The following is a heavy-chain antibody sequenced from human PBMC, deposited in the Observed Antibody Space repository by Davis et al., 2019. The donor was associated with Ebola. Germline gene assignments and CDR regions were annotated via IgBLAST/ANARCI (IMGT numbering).Heavy chain of an antibody. J-gene: IGHJ6*04. Sequence: AASVKVSCKASGYTFISYYMHWVRQAPGQGLEWMGIINPSGGGTTYAQKFQGRVTMTRDTSTSTVYMELSSLRSEDTAVYFCAREAINIVVLSGAPYYYGMDIWGKGTTVTVSS. D-gene: IGHD2-2*01. CDR2: INPSGGGT. CDR3: AREAINIVVLSGAPYYYGMDI. CDR1: GYTFISYY. V-gene: IGHV1-46*01.